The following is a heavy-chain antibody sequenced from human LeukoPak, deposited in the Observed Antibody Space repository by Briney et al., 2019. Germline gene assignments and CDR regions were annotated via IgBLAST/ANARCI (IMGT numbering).Heavy chain of an antibody. CDR2: IYPGDSDT. D-gene: IGHD1-26*01. V-gene: IGHV5-51*01. CDR1: GYSFTSYW. CDR3: ARRELNWYFDL. J-gene: IGHJ2*01. Sequence: EESLKISCKGSGYSFTSYWIGWVRQMPGKGLEWMGIIYPGDSDTRYSPSFQGQVTISADKSISTTYLQWSSLKASDTAMYYCARRELNWYFDLWGRGTLVTVSS.